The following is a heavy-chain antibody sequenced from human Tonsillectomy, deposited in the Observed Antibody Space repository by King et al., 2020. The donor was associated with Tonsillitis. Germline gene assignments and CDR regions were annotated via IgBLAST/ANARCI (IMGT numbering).Heavy chain of an antibody. CDR1: GYTFTGYY. CDR2: INPSSGDT. V-gene: IGHV1-2*02. J-gene: IGHJ4*02. D-gene: IGHD5-18*01. Sequence: VQLVESGAEVKKPGASVRVSCKASGYTFTGYYMHWVRQAPGQGLEWMGWINPSSGDTNCAQKFQGRGTMTRDTSSSTAYMELSRLRSDDTAMYYCARVISAMVTGIDFWGQGTLVTVSS. CDR3: ARVISAMVTGIDF.